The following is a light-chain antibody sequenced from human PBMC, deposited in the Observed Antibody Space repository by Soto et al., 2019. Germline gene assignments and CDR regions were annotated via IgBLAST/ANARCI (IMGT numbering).Light chain of an antibody. CDR3: QTWATGIL. J-gene: IGLJ2*01. CDR2: LNSDGSH. Sequence: QPVLTQSPSASASLGASVKLTCTLSSGHSSYAIAWQQQQPEKGPRYLMKLNSDGSHSKGDGIPDRFSGSSSGAERYLTISSLQSGDEADYYCQTWATGILFGGGTNLTVL. V-gene: IGLV4-69*01. CDR1: SGHSSYA.